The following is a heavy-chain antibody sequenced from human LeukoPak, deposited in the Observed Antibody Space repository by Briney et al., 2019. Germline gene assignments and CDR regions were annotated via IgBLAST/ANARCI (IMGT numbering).Heavy chain of an antibody. D-gene: IGHD5-12*01. CDR3: ARLLIDRTYSGYDAPLDY. J-gene: IGHJ4*02. CDR1: GGSISSSSYY. V-gene: IGHV4-39*01. Sequence: PSETLSLTCTVSGGSISSSSYYWGWIRQPPGKGLEWIGSIYYSGSTYYNPSLKSRVTISVDTSKNQFSLKLSSVTAADTAVYYCARLLIDRTYSGYDAPLDYWGQGTLVTVSS. CDR2: IYYSGST.